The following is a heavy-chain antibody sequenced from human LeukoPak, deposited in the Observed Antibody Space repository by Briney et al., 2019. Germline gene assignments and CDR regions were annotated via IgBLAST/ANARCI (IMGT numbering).Heavy chain of an antibody. V-gene: IGHV1-2*02. J-gene: IGHJ4*02. D-gene: IGHD3-22*01. CDR1: GYTFTGYY. Sequence: ASVKVSCKASGYTFTGYYMHWVRQAPGQGLERMGWINPNSGGTNYAQKFQGRVTMTRDTSISTAYMELSRLRSEDTAVYYCAAVSTMIEEFYYFDYWGQGTLVTVSS. CDR2: INPNSGGT. CDR3: AAVSTMIEEFYYFDY.